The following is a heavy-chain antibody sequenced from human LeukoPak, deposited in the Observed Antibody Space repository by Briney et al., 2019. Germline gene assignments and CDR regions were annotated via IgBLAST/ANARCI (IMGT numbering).Heavy chain of an antibody. CDR1: GYTFTSYY. V-gene: IGHV1-46*01. Sequence: ASVKVSCKASGYTFTSYYMHWVRQAPGQGLEWMGIINPSGGSTSYAQKFQGRVTMTRDTSTSTVYMELSSLRSEDTAVYYCARVRGKAIAAAGLDYWGQGTLVAVSS. D-gene: IGHD6-13*01. CDR3: ARVRGKAIAAAGLDY. CDR2: INPSGGST. J-gene: IGHJ4*02.